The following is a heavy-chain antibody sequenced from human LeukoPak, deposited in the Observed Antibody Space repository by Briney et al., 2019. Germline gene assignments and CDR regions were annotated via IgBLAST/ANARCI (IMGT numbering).Heavy chain of an antibody. Sequence: SETLSLTCTVSGGSISSYYWSWIRQPAGKGLEWIGRIYTSGSTNYNPSLKSRVTISVDTSKNQFSLKLSSVTAADTAVYYCARGEHDYTGFFFDYWGQGTLVTVSS. CDR2: IYTSGST. D-gene: IGHD4-11*01. J-gene: IGHJ4*02. V-gene: IGHV4-4*07. CDR1: GGSISSYY. CDR3: ARGEHDYTGFFFDY.